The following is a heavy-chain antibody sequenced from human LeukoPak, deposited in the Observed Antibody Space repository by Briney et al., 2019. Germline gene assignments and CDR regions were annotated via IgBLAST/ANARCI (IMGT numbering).Heavy chain of an antibody. CDR2: RIT. CDR3: ARVTGYMIEDYFDY. V-gene: IGHV4-59*01. D-gene: IGHD3-22*01. J-gene: IGHJ4*02. CDR1: DDSITIYY. Sequence: SETLSLTCTVSDDSITIYYWTWIRQPPGKGLEWIGYRITNYNPSLNSRVTISVETSKNQFSLKLSSVTAADTAVYYCARVTGYMIEDYFDYWGQGTLVTVSS.